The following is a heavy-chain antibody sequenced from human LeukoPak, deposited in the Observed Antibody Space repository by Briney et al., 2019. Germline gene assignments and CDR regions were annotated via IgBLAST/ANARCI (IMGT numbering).Heavy chain of an antibody. CDR1: GFTFSSYE. J-gene: IGHJ4*02. D-gene: IGHD3-3*01. V-gene: IGHV3-48*03. CDR3: ASEREYYDFWSGYYTPSHFDY. Sequence: GGSLRLSXAASGFTFSSYEMNWVRQAPGKGLEWVSYISSSGSTIYYADSVKGRFTISRDNAKNSLYLQMNSLRAEDTAVYYCASEREYYDFWSGYYTPSHFDYWGQGTLVTVSS. CDR2: ISSSGSTI.